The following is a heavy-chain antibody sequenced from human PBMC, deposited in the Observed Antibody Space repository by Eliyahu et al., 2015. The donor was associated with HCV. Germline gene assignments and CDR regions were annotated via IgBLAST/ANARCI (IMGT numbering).Heavy chain of an antibody. CDR1: GFTFSGSA. V-gene: IGHV3-73*02. Sequence: EVQLVESGGGLVQPGGSLKLSCAASGFTFSGSALHWVRQXSGKGLEXVGRIRXKANSYATAYAASVKGRFTISRDDSKNTAYLQMNSLKTEDTAVYYCTRQVDEDGFPHDAFDIWGQGTMVTVSS. D-gene: IGHD5-24*01. CDR3: TRQVDEDGFPHDAFDI. J-gene: IGHJ3*02. CDR2: IRXKANSYAT.